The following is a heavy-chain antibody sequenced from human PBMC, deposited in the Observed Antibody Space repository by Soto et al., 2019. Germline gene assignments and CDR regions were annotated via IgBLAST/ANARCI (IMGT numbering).Heavy chain of an antibody. CDR1: GFSLSTSGVG. CDR2: IYWNDDK. J-gene: IGHJ4*02. CDR3: AHNHIAAAASFDY. D-gene: IGHD6-13*01. V-gene: IGHV2-5*01. Sequence: QITLKESGPTLVKPTQTLTLTCTFYGFSLSTSGVGVGWIRQPPGKALEWLALIYWNDDKRYSPSLKSRVTITKDTSTTRVVLKMTNMDAGETATYYCAHNHIAAAASFDYWGQGTLVTVSS.